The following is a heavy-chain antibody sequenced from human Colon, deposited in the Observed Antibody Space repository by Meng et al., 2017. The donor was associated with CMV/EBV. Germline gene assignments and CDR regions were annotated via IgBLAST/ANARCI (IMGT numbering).Heavy chain of an antibody. Sequence: GGSLRLSCVVSGVTFSDSVMSWVRQAPGKGLEWVAAISSRGDKRDYADSVKGRFTISRDNFRNTVILQMSSMKVEDTAVYYCAKESSTTTSEAGGTYDIFDYWGQGALVTVSS. D-gene: IGHD3-9*01. CDR2: ISSRGDKR. V-gene: IGHV3-23*01. CDR1: GVTFSDSV. J-gene: IGHJ4*02. CDR3: AKESSTTTSEAGGTYDIFDY.